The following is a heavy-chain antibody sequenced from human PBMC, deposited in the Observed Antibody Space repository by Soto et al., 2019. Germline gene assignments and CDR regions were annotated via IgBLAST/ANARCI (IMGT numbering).Heavy chain of an antibody. CDR1: GGSFSGYY. V-gene: IGHV4-34*01. CDR2: INHSGST. CDR3: ARSVLSGYYPY. D-gene: IGHD3-22*01. J-gene: IGHJ4*02. Sequence: PSETLSLTCAVYGGSFSGYYWSWIRQPPGKGLEWIGEINHSGSTNYNPSLKSRVTISVDTSKNQLSLKLSSVTAADTAVYYCARSVLSGYYPYWGQGTLVTVSS.